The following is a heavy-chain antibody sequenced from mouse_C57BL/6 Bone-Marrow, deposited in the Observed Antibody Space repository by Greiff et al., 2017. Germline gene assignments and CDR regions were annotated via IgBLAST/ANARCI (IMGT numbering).Heavy chain of an antibody. J-gene: IGHJ2*01. CDR2: FHPYNDDT. CDR3: ARGGNYGGYYFDY. D-gene: IGHD2-1*01. CDR1: GYTFTTYP. V-gene: IGHV1-47*01. Sequence: VQLQQSGAELVRPGASVKMSCKASGYTFTTYPIEWMKQNHGKSLAWIGNFHPYNDDTKYNEKFKGKATLTVEQSSSTVYLELSRLTSDDSAVYYCARGGNYGGYYFDYWGQGTTLTVSS.